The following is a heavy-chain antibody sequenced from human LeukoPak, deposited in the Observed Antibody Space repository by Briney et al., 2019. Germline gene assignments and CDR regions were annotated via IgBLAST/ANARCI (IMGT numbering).Heavy chain of an antibody. Sequence: PSETLSETCTVSGGSISTFYWSWLRQPPGKQLEWIGYVYYSGSTNYNPSFKTRVTISVDTSKNQFSLKLSSVTPADTAVYYCARVDYDSSGYFDYWGQGTLVTVSS. V-gene: IGHV4-59*01. D-gene: IGHD3-22*01. CDR1: GGSISTFY. CDR2: VYYSGST. CDR3: ARVDYDSSGYFDY. J-gene: IGHJ4*02.